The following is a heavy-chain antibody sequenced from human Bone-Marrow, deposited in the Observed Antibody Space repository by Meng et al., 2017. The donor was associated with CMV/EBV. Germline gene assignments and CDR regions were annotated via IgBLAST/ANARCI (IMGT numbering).Heavy chain of an antibody. J-gene: IGHJ4*02. V-gene: IGHV1-2*02. D-gene: IGHD1-20*01. CDR2: INPNNGGT. CDR1: GYTFSDYF. CDR3: ARTLTGTTEFDY. Sequence: ASVKVSCKASGYTFSDYFMHWVRQAPGQGLEWMGWINPNNGGTNYAQKFQGRVTMTRDTSISTAYMELSRLRSDDTAVYYCARTLTGTTEFDYWGQGTLVTVSS.